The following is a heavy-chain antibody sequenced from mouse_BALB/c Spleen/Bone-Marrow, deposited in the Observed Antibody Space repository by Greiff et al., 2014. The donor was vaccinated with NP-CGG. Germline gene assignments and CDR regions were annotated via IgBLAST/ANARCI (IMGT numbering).Heavy chain of an antibody. Sequence: QVQLQQSGAELVKPGAPVKLSCKASGYTFTSYWMNWVKQRPGRGLEWIGRIDLSDSETHYNQKFKDKATLTVDKSSSTAYIQLSSLTSEDSAVYYCARALGDGYYYAMDYWGQGTSVTVSS. CDR1: GYTFTSYW. J-gene: IGHJ4*01. V-gene: IGHV1-69*02. CDR2: IDLSDSET. D-gene: IGHD2-3*01. CDR3: ARALGDGYYYAMDY.